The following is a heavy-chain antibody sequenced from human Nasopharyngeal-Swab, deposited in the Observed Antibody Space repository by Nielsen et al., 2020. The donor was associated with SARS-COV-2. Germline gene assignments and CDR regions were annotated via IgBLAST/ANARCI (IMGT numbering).Heavy chain of an antibody. D-gene: IGHD2-15*01. J-gene: IGHJ4*02. Sequence: GESLKISCAASGFTFDSYAMTWVRQAPGKGLEWVSSATGSGSTTKYADSVKGRFTISRDNSNKKVYLQMHSLRAEDSAVYYCAKDRYCSGGACYFNGFDSWGQGTLVTVSS. CDR2: ATGSGSTT. V-gene: IGHV3-23*01. CDR1: GFTFDSYA. CDR3: AKDRYCSGGACYFNGFDS.